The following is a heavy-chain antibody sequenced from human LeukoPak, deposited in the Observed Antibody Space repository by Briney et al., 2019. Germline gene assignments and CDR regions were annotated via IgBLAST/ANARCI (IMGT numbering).Heavy chain of an antibody. V-gene: IGHV3-48*01. CDR3: ARVLHKRNYDSSDYYGY. Sequence: GRSLRLSCAASGFTFSSYSMNWVRQAPGEGLEWISYISSGSSTIYYADSVKGRFTISRDNAKNSLYLQMNSLRAEDTAVYYCARVLHKRNYDSSDYYGYWGQGTLVTVSS. J-gene: IGHJ4*02. CDR2: ISSGSSTI. CDR1: GFTFSSYS. D-gene: IGHD3-22*01.